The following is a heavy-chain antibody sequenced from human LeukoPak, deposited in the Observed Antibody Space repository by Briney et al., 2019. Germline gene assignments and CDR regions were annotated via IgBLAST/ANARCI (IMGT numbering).Heavy chain of an antibody. CDR2: ISSSSSYI. Sequence: PGGSLRLSCAASGFTFSSYSMNWVRQAPGKRLGCVSSISSSSSYIYYADSVKGRFTISRDNAKNSLYLQMNSLRAEDTAVYYCARDRRDGYKTGFAYWGQGTLVTVSS. J-gene: IGHJ4*02. CDR3: ARDRRDGYKTGFAY. V-gene: IGHV3-21*01. CDR1: GFTFSSYS. D-gene: IGHD5-24*01.